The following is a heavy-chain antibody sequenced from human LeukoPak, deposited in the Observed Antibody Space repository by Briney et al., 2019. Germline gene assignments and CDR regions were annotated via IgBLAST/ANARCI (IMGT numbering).Heavy chain of an antibody. Sequence: ASVKVSCKASGYTFTGYYMDLVREAPGQGLEWMGWINLNSGGTNYAQKFQGRVTMTRDTSISTAYMELSRLRSDDPAVYYCASPGFRYYDSSGYTSLGYWGQGTLVTVSS. D-gene: IGHD3-22*01. CDR1: GYTFTGYY. CDR2: INLNSGGT. V-gene: IGHV1-2*02. CDR3: ASPGFRYYDSSGYTSLGY. J-gene: IGHJ4*02.